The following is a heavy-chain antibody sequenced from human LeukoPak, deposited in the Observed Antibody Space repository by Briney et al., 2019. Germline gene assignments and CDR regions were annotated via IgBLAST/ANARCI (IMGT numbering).Heavy chain of an antibody. CDR1: GGSISSYY. D-gene: IGHD3-10*01. CDR3: ARDLWYGSGRIIEH. Sequence: SETLSLTCTVSGGSISSYYWGWIRQPAGKGLEWIGRIYTSGSTNYNPSLKSRVTISVDTSKNQFSLKLSSVTAADTAVYYCARDLWYGSGRIIEHWGQGTLVTVSS. CDR2: IYTSGST. J-gene: IGHJ1*01. V-gene: IGHV4-4*07.